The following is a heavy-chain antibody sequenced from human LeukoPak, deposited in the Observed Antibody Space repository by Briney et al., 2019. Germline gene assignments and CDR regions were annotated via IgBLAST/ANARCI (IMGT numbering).Heavy chain of an antibody. Sequence: GGSLRLSCAASGFAASGFTFSTFGMHWVRQAPGEGLEWVAFVRYDGTNKYYADSVKGRFTISRDNSKNTLYLQMNSLRAEDTAVYYCARETYYDFWSGYFGQAVPRDYWGQGTLVTVSS. CDR3: ARETYYDFWSGYFGQAVPRDY. CDR2: VRYDGTNK. J-gene: IGHJ4*02. D-gene: IGHD3-3*01. CDR1: GFTFSTFG. V-gene: IGHV3-30*02.